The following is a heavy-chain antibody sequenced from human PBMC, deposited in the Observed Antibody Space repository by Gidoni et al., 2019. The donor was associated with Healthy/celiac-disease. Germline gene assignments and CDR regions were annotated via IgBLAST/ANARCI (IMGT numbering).Heavy chain of an antibody. V-gene: IGHV4-38-2*02. CDR1: GYSISSGYY. CDR2: IYHSGST. D-gene: IGHD3-22*01. CDR3: ARVTGGRSYYDSSGFYAFDI. J-gene: IGHJ3*02. Sequence: QVQLQESGPGLVKPSETLSLTCTVSGYSISSGYYWGWIRQPPGKGLEWIGSIYHSGSTYYNPSLKSRVTISVDTSKNQFSLKLSSVTAADTAVYYCARVTGGRSYYDSSGFYAFDIWGQGTMVTVSS.